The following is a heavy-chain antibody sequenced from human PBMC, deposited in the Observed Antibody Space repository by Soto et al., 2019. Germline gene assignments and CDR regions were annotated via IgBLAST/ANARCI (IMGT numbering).Heavy chain of an antibody. Sequence: EVQLLESGGGLVQPGGSLRLSCAASGFTFSNYAMSWVRRDPGRGLEWVSTIIGSGANTYYPDSVKGRFTISRDNSKNTLYLQMNSLRAEDTAVYYCAKDWELTDPLGQGTLVTVSS. CDR3: AKDWELTDP. J-gene: IGHJ5*02. V-gene: IGHV3-23*01. CDR2: IIGSGANT. CDR1: GFTFSNYA. D-gene: IGHD1-26*01.